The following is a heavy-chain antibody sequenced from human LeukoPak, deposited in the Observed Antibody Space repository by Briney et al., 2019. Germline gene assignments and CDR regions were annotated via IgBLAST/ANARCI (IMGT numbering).Heavy chain of an antibody. Sequence: SETLSLTCAVHGRSFSDYSWSWIRQPPGKGLEWIGEISHSGGTNYNPSLKSRVTMSVDTSNNQFSLKLKSVTAADTAVYYCARDGIAVFGVITGNYYYMDVWGNGTTVTVSS. CDR3: ARDGIAVFGVITGNYYYMDV. V-gene: IGHV4-34*01. CDR1: GRSFSDYS. J-gene: IGHJ6*03. D-gene: IGHD3-3*01. CDR2: ISHSGGT.